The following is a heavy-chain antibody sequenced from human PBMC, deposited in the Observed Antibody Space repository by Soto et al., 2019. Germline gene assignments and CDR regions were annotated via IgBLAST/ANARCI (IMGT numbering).Heavy chain of an antibody. CDR2: IYYSGST. Sequence: QVQLQESGPGLVKPSQTLSLTCTVSGGSISSGGYYWSWIRQHPGKGLEWIGYIYYSGSTYYNPSLKSRVTISVDTSKNQFSLKLSSVTAADTAVYYCASADYYDSSGYYTPSLYYFDYWGQGTLVTVSS. CDR1: GGSISSGGYY. V-gene: IGHV4-31*03. J-gene: IGHJ4*02. D-gene: IGHD3-22*01. CDR3: ASADYYDSSGYYTPSLYYFDY.